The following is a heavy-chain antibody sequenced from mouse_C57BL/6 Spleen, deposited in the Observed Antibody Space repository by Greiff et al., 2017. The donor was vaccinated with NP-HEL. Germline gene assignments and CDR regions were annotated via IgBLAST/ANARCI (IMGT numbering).Heavy chain of an antibody. D-gene: IGHD1-1*01. CDR3: ARSPIYYYGSSPFDY. CDR1: GYAFSSSW. V-gene: IGHV1-82*01. CDR2: IYPGDGDT. Sequence: QVQLQQSGPELVKPGASVKISCKASGYAFSSSWMNWVKQRPGKGLEWIGRIYPGDGDTNYNGKFKGKATLTADKSSSTAYMQLSSLTSEDSAVYFCARSPIYYYGSSPFDYWGQGTTLTVSS. J-gene: IGHJ2*01.